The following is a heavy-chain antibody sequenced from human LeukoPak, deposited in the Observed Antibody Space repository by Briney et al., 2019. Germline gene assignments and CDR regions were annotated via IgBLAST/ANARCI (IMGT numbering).Heavy chain of an antibody. CDR3: ARGVRDGYNPKYYFDY. V-gene: IGHV1-46*01. J-gene: IGHJ4*02. CDR1: GYTFTSYG. CDR2: INPSGGST. D-gene: IGHD5-24*01. Sequence: ASVKVSCKASGYTFTSYGISWVRQAPGQGLEWMGIINPSGGSTSYAQKFQGRVTMTRDTSTSTVYMELSSLRSEDTAVYYCARGVRDGYNPKYYFDYWGQGTLVTVSS.